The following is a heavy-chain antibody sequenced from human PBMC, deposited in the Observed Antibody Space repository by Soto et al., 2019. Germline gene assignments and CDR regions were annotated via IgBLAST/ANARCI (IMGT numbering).Heavy chain of an antibody. Sequence: PVGSLRRSCAASGFTYSSYSMNWVRRAPGKGLEWVSSISSSSSYIYYADSVKGRFTISRDNAKNSLYLQMNSLRAEDTAVYYCAAFVVVPTDAFDIWGQGTMVTDSS. CDR3: AAFVVVPTDAFDI. V-gene: IGHV3-21*01. CDR1: GFTYSSYS. J-gene: IGHJ3*02. CDR2: ISSSSSYI. D-gene: IGHD2-2*01.